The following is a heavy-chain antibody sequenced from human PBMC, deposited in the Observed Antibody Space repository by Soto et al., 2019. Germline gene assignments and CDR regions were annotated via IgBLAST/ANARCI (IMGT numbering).Heavy chain of an antibody. CDR2: ITNTGITT. V-gene: IGHV3-23*01. CDR1: GFGFSTHA. CDR3: AKGFDYGDSKDIDH. J-gene: IGHJ4*02. D-gene: IGHD4-17*01. Sequence: PGGSLRLSCAASGFGFSTHALSWVRQAPGKGLEWLSSITNTGITTHYADSVKGRFTISRENSRNTLHLQMNNLRVDDTAVYYCAKGFDYGDSKDIDHWGQGTLVTVSS.